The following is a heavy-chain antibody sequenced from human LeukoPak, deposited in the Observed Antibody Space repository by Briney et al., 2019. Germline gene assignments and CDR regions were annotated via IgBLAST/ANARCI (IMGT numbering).Heavy chain of an antibody. J-gene: IGHJ4*02. CDR3: AREIQLWLPDGYFDY. D-gene: IGHD5-18*01. Sequence: GGSLRLSCAASGFTFSSYEMNWVRQAPGKGLEWVSYISSSGSTIYYADSVKGRFTISRDNAKNSLYLQMNSLRAEDTAVYYCAREIQLWLPDGYFDYWGQGTLVTVSS. CDR2: ISSSGSTI. CDR1: GFTFSSYE. V-gene: IGHV3-48*03.